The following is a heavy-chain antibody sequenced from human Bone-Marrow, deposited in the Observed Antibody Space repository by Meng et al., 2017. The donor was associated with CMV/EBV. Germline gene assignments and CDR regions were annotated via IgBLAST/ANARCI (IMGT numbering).Heavy chain of an antibody. CDR2: IDWDDDK. CDR3: ARIRSYYGPFDY. CDR1: GFSLSTSGMR. J-gene: IGHJ4*02. Sequence: SGPTLVKPTQTLTLTCTFSGFSLSTSGMRVSWIRQPPGKALEWLARIDWDDDKFYSTSLKTRLTISKDTSKNQVVLTMTNTDPVDTATYYCARIRSYYGPFDYWGQGTLVTVSS. V-gene: IGHV2-70D*14. D-gene: IGHD1-26*01.